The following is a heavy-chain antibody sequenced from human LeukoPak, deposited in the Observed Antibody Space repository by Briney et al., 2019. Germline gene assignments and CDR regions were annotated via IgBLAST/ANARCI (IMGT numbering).Heavy chain of an antibody. CDR1: GFTFSSYA. V-gene: IGHV3-23*01. CDR2: ISGSGGST. CDR3: AKDELASSWYWFDP. Sequence: PGGSLRLSCAASGFTFSSYAMSWVRQAPGKGLELVSDISGSGGSTYYADSVKGRFTISRDNSKNTLYLQMNSLRAEDTAVYYCAKDELASSWYWFDPWGQGTLVTVSS. D-gene: IGHD6-13*01. J-gene: IGHJ5*02.